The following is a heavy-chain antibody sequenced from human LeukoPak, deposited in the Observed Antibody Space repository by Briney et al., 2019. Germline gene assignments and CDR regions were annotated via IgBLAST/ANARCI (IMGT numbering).Heavy chain of an antibody. J-gene: IGHJ4*02. V-gene: IGHV3-21*01. CDR2: ISSSSDYI. CDR3: ARGKSGYYFSLVDY. D-gene: IGHD3-22*01. Sequence: PGGSLRLSCAASGFTFSNSSMNWVRQAPGKGLEWVSSISSSSDYIYDADSVKGRFTISRDNAKNSLYLQMNSLRAEDTAVYYCARGKSGYYFSLVDYWGQGTLVTVSS. CDR1: GFTFSNSS.